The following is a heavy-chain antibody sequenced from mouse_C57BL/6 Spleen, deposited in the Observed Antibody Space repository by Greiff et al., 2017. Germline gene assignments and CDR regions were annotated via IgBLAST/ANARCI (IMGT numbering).Heavy chain of an antibody. Sequence: QVQLQQSGPELVKPGASVKISCKASGYAFSSSWMNWVKQRPGKGLEWIGRIYPGDGDTNYNGKFKGKASLTADKSSSTAYMQLSRLTSDDSAVYFCARYYDGYYEGTWIAYWGQGTLVTVSA. D-gene: IGHD2-3*01. CDR3: ARYYDGYYEGTWIAY. CDR1: GYAFSSSW. V-gene: IGHV1-82*01. J-gene: IGHJ3*01. CDR2: IYPGDGDT.